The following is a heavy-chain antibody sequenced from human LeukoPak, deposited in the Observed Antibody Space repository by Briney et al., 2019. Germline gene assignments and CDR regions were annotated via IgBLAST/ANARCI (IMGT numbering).Heavy chain of an antibody. J-gene: IGHJ4*02. Sequence: ASVKVSCKASGYTFTSYGISWVRQAPGQGLEWMGWINPNSGGTNYAQKFQGRVTMTRDTSISTAYMELSRLRSDDTAVYYCARGGANWGISVDYWGQGTLVTVSS. CDR3: ARGGANWGISVDY. CDR1: GYTFTSYG. CDR2: INPNSGGT. V-gene: IGHV1-2*02. D-gene: IGHD7-27*01.